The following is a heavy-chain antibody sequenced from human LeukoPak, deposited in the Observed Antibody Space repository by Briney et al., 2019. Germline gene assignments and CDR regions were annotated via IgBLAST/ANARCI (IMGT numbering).Heavy chain of an antibody. CDR3: ARAPKFIAAAGTVLKYYYYGMDV. CDR1: GGSISSSSYY. V-gene: IGHV4-39*01. CDR2: IYYSGST. D-gene: IGHD6-13*01. Sequence: SETLSLTCTVSGGSISSSSYYWGWIRQPPGKGLEWIGSIYYSGSTYYNPSLKSRVTISVDTSKNQFSLKLSSVTAADTAVYYCARAPKFIAAAGTVLKYYYYGMDVWGQGTTVTVSS. J-gene: IGHJ6*02.